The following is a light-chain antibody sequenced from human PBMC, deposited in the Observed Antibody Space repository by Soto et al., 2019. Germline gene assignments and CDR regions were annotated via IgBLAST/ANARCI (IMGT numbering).Light chain of an antibody. CDR3: HQYNNWPPIT. J-gene: IGKJ1*01. V-gene: IGKV3-15*01. Sequence: EIVMTQSPATLSVSPGERATLSCRASRTVSSNLAWYQQKPGQAPRLLIYGASTRANGIPARFSGSGSGTEFTLTISSLQSEDLAVYYCHQYNNWPPITFGQGTKVDIK. CDR1: RTVSSN. CDR2: GAS.